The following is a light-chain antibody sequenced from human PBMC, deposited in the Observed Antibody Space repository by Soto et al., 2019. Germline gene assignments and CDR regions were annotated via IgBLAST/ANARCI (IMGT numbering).Light chain of an antibody. CDR1: QSVSSSY. Sequence: EIVLTQSPGTLSLSPGERATLSCRASQSVSSSYLAWYQQKPGQAPRLLIYGASSRATGIPDRFSGSGSGTDFTLTISRLEAEDFAVYFWQQYGSSPWTFRQGAKVEIK. J-gene: IGKJ1*01. CDR3: QQYGSSPWT. CDR2: GAS. V-gene: IGKV3-20*01.